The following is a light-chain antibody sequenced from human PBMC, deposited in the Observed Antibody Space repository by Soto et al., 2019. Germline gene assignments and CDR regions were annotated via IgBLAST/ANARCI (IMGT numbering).Light chain of an antibody. CDR1: KSVSKY. Sequence: EIVLTQSPATLSLSPGERATLSCRASKSVSKYLAWYQQRPGQAPRLLIYDASNRATGIPARFSGSGSGTDFTLTISSLEPADFAVYYCQQRSNWPLTFGGGTKVEIK. CDR3: QQRSNWPLT. V-gene: IGKV3-11*01. CDR2: DAS. J-gene: IGKJ4*01.